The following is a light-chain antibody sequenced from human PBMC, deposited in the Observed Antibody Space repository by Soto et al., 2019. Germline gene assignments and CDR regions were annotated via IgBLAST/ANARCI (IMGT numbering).Light chain of an antibody. CDR3: QQYNDWPWT. CDR1: QSVSSN. CDR2: AAS. J-gene: IGKJ1*01. V-gene: IGKV3-15*01. Sequence: EILITQSPATLSVSPGERANLSCRASQSVSSNLAWYQQKPGQAPRLLIYAASTRATGIPVRFSGSGSGTEFTLTISSLHSEDFAVYSCQQYNDWPWTFGQGTKV.